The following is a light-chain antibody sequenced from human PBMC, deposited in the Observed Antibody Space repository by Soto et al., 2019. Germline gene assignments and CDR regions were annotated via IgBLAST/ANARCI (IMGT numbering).Light chain of an antibody. CDR3: QHYVSPPIT. V-gene: IGKV3-20*01. Sequence: EIVLTQSPGTLSLSLGERATLSCRASQRVTSNYLAWYQQKPGQAPRLLVYGASSRATGISDRFSGSGSGTDFTLTISRLEPEDFAVYYCQHYVSPPITFGQGTRLEIK. CDR1: QRVTSNY. CDR2: GAS. J-gene: IGKJ5*01.